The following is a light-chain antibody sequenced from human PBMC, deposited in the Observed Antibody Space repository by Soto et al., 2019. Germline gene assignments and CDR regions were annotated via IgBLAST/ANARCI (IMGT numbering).Light chain of an antibody. CDR3: AAWDDSLNGVV. CDR2: SNN. Sequence: QSVLTQPPSASGTPGQRVTISCSGSSSNIGCNTVNWYQQLPGTAPKVLIHSNNQRPSGVPDRFSGSKSGTSASLAISGLQSEDEADYYCAAWDDSLNGVVFGGGTKLTVL. V-gene: IGLV1-44*01. CDR1: SSNIGCNT. J-gene: IGLJ2*01.